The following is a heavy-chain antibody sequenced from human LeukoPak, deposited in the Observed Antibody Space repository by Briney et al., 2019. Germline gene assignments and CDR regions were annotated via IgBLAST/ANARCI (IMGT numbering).Heavy chain of an antibody. V-gene: IGHV1-2*06. CDR3: ARAYDSSGYAFDI. CDR1: GYTFTGYY. CDR2: INPNSGGT. Sequence: GASVKVSCKASGYTFTGYYMHWVRPAPGQGLEWMGRINPNSGGTNYAQKFQGRVTMTRDTSISTAYMELSRLRSDDTAAYYCARAYDSSGYAFDIWGQGTMVTVSS. J-gene: IGHJ3*02. D-gene: IGHD3-22*01.